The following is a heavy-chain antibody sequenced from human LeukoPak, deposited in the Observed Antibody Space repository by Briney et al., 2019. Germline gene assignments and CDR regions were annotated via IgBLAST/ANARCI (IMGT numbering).Heavy chain of an antibody. CDR3: AKVLRLVAAAGTRGYFQH. Sequence: PGGSLRLSCAASGFTFSSYAMSWVRQAPGKGLEWVSAISGSGGSTYYADSVKGRFTISRDNSKNTLYLQMNSLRAEDTAVYYCAKVLRLVAAAGTRGYFQHWGQGTLVTVSS. J-gene: IGHJ1*01. V-gene: IGHV3-23*01. CDR2: ISGSGGST. D-gene: IGHD6-13*01. CDR1: GFTFSSYA.